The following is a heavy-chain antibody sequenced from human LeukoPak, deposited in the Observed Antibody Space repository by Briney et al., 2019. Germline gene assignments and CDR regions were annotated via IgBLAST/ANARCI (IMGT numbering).Heavy chain of an antibody. Sequence: PSETLSLTCAVSKASYIGDSWSWIRQPAGKGLEWIGRIYTSGSTNYNPSLKSRVTISVDTSKNQFSLKLSSVTAADTAVYYCARGSWQLAEEVYWGQGTLVTVSS. D-gene: IGHD6-6*01. CDR1: KASYIGDS. CDR3: ARGSWQLAEEVY. J-gene: IGHJ4*02. CDR2: IYTSGST. V-gene: IGHV4-4*07.